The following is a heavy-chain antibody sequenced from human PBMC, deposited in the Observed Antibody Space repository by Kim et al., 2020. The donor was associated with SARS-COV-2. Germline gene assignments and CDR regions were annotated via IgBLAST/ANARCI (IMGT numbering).Heavy chain of an antibody. CDR3: GTSLTGGAPGD. CDR1: GYRFTNYG. Sequence: ASVKVSCKGSGYRFTNYGIHWVRQAPGQGLEWMGWISTDTGDTKSSQRFHDRVTFSRDTSASTAYMELSSLTSEDTAVYYCGTSLTGGAPGDWGQGTPVTVSS. CDR2: ISTDTGDT. D-gene: IGHD1-26*01. J-gene: IGHJ4*02. V-gene: IGHV1-3*04.